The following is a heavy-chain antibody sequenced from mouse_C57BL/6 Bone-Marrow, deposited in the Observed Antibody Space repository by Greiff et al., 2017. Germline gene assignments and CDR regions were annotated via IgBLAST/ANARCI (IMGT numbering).Heavy chain of an antibody. V-gene: IGHV5-12*01. CDR2: ISNGGYSP. CDR3: ERLDAMDY. Sequence: EVMLVESGGGVVRPGGSLKLSCAASGFTFSDYYMYWIRQTPEKRLEWVAYISNGGYSPYYVDTVKGRFTISRDNAKNTLFLQVSRLKSEHSAMYYCERLDAMDYWGQGTSVTVSS. J-gene: IGHJ4*01. CDR1: GFTFSDYY.